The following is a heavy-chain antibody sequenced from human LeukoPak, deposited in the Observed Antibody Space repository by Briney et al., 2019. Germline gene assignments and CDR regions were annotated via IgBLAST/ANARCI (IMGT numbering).Heavy chain of an antibody. V-gene: IGHV1-69*06. J-gene: IGHJ4*02. CDR2: IIPIIDPA. CDR3: AGHSGSYYFDY. D-gene: IGHD1-26*01. CDR1: GGTFSSYA. Sequence: SVKVSCKASGGTFSSYAISWVRQAPGQGLEWMGAIIPIIDPANYAQKFQDRVTIIADKSTNTVYMEVSSLRSEDTAVYYCAGHSGSYYFDYWGQGTLVTVSS.